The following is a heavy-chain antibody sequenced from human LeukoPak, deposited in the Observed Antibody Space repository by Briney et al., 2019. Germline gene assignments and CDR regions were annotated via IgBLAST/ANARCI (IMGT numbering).Heavy chain of an antibody. D-gene: IGHD3-3*01. V-gene: IGHV3-7*03. CDR1: GFTFSTYW. CDR3: SDPGVGF. CDR2: VKQDGNEK. J-gene: IGHJ4*02. Sequence: PGGSLRLSCAASGFTFSTYWMSWFRQAPGKGLEWVATVKQDGNEKNYVDSVKGRFTISRDNGKNSLYLEMKNLRAEDTAVYYCSDPGVGFWGQGTLVTVSS.